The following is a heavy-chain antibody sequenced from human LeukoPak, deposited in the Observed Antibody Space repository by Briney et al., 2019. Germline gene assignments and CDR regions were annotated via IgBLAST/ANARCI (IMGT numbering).Heavy chain of an antibody. V-gene: IGHV3-21*01. CDR2: IGAGGVNT. CDR3: ARDEGGDRYNLVY. J-gene: IGHJ4*02. CDR1: GFTFSNFL. Sequence: GGALRLSCAASGFTFSNFLMNWVRQAPGKGLQWVSTIGAGGVNTFYAYSVKGRFTISRDNAKNPLYLQMNSMRPEDTAVYYCARDEGGDRYNLVYWGQGTLVTVSS. D-gene: IGHD5-24*01.